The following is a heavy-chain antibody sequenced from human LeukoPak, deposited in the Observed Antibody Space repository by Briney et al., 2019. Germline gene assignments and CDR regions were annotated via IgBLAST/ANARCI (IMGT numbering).Heavy chain of an antibody. CDR3: ARGPLTIFGVVSFDY. Sequence: ASVKVSCKASGYTFTGYYIHWVRQAPGQGLEWMGWINPNSGGTNYAQKFQGRVTMTRDTSISTAYMELSRLRSDDTAVYFCARGPLTIFGVVSFDYWGQGTLVTVSS. CDR2: INPNSGGT. V-gene: IGHV1-2*02. J-gene: IGHJ4*02. CDR1: GYTFTGYY. D-gene: IGHD3-3*01.